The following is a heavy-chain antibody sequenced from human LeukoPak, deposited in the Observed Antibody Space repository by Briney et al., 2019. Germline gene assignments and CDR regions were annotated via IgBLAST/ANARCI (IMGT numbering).Heavy chain of an antibody. Sequence: SETLSLTCAVYGGSFSGYYWGWIRQPPGKGLEWIGEINHSGSTNYNPSLKSRVTISVDTSKNQFSLKLSSVTAADTAVYYCARHEGSWYYFDYWGQGTLVTVSS. J-gene: IGHJ4*02. D-gene: IGHD6-13*01. CDR1: GGSFSGYY. CDR2: INHSGST. CDR3: ARHEGSWYYFDY. V-gene: IGHV4-34*01.